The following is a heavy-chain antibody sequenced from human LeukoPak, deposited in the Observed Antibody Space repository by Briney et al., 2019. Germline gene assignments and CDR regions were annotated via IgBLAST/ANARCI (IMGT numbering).Heavy chain of an antibody. V-gene: IGHV3-11*01. D-gene: IGHD6-25*01. Sequence: GGSLRLFCAASGFTFNDYYMSWIRQAPGKGLEWLSYINIGGTNTHYADSVKGRFTISRDNAKKSLYLEMNNLRAEDTAVYYCATDGGGFDTWGQGVLVTVSS. CDR3: ATDGGGFDT. J-gene: IGHJ5*02. CDR1: GFTFNDYY. CDR2: INIGGTNT.